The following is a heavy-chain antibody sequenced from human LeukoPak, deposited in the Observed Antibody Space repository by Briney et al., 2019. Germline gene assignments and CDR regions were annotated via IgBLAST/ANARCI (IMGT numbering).Heavy chain of an antibody. J-gene: IGHJ4*02. V-gene: IGHV4-59*08. CDR2: IYYRGST. D-gene: IGHD5-18*01. Sequence: PSETLSLTCTVSGGSISNYYWSWIRQPPGKGLEWIGYIYYRGSTNYNPSLKSRVTMPVDTSKNQFSLMLRSVTAADTAVYFCARYLTIGGNSYGFDYWGQGTLVTVSS. CDR3: ARYLTIGGNSYGFDY. CDR1: GGSISNYY.